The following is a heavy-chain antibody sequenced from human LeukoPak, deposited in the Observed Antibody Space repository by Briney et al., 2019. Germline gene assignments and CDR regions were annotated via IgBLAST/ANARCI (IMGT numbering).Heavy chain of an antibody. J-gene: IGHJ4*02. Sequence: ASVKVSCKASGYTFTGYYMHWVRQAPGQGLEWMGWINPNSGGTNYAQEFQGRVTMTRDTSISTAYMELSRLRSDDTAVYYCASDGYSYGYMDYWGQGTLVTVSS. CDR3: ASDGYSYGYMDY. CDR1: GYTFTGYY. CDR2: INPNSGGT. V-gene: IGHV1-2*02. D-gene: IGHD5-18*01.